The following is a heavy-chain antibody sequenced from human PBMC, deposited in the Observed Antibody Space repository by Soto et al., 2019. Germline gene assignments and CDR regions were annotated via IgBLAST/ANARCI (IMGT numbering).Heavy chain of an antibody. CDR2: IIPIFGTA. D-gene: IGHD6-19*01. J-gene: IGHJ4*02. V-gene: IGHV1-69*13. Sequence: SVKVSCKASGGTFSSYAISWVRQAPGQGLEWMGGIIPIFGTANYAQKFQGRVTITADESTSTAYMELSSLRSEDTAVYYCAREAVSGRTGFDYWGQGTLVTVSS. CDR1: GGTFSSYA. CDR3: AREAVSGRTGFDY.